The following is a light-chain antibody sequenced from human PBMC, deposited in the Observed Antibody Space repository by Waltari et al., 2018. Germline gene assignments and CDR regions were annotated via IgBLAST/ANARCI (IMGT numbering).Light chain of an antibody. J-gene: IGLJ2*01. V-gene: IGLV3-21*02. CDR2: AND. Sequence: SYEVTQPPSVSAASGQTARITCGGDNFGTKNVQCYQQKPPQAPVAFIFANDKPPSGIPERFSGSNSGNTATLTIGRVEAGDEADYYCQVWDSTGRYALFGGGTRLTVL. CDR3: QVWDSTGRYAL. CDR1: NFGTKN.